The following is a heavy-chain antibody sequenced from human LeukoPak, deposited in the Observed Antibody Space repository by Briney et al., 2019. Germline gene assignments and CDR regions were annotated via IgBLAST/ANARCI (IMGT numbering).Heavy chain of an antibody. D-gene: IGHD5-24*01. J-gene: IGHJ5*02. CDR1: GGSISDYY. Sequence: SETLSLTCTVSGGSISDYYWSWIRQPAGQGLEWIGRIYVSGNTNYNPSLKSRVTMSVDTSKNQFSLNLSSVTADDTAVYYCARGDWFHPWGQGTLVTVSS. CDR3: ARGDWFHP. CDR2: IYVSGNT. V-gene: IGHV4-4*07.